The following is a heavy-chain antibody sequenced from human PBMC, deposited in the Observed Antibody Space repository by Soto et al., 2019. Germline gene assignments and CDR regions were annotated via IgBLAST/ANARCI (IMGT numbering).Heavy chain of an antibody. V-gene: IGHV3-23*01. D-gene: IGHD5-12*01. CDR3: AKVGWLPSRDDSDN. Sequence: EVQLLGSGGGLVQRGGSLRLSCAASGFTFSSYAMSWVRQAPGKGLEWVSSISAGGGNTYYADSVKGRFTISRDNSKNTLYVQMNSLRAEDTAVYYCAKVGWLPSRDDSDNWGQGTLVTVSA. J-gene: IGHJ1*01. CDR1: GFTFSSYA. CDR2: ISAGGGNT.